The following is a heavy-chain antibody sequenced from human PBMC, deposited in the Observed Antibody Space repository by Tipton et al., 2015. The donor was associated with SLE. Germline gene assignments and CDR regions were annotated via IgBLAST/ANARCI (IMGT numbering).Heavy chain of an antibody. J-gene: IGHJ4*02. Sequence: SLRLSCAASGFTVSSNYMSWVRQAPGKGLEWVSVIYSGGSTYYADSVKGRFTISRDNSKNTLYLQMNSLRAEDTAVYYCATLGSIRFLESVVDYWGQGTLVTVSS. V-gene: IGHV3-53*01. D-gene: IGHD3-3*01. CDR3: ATLGSIRFLESVVDY. CDR1: GFTVSSNY. CDR2: IYSGGST.